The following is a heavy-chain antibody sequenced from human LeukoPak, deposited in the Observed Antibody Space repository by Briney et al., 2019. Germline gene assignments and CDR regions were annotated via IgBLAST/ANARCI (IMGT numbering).Heavy chain of an antibody. D-gene: IGHD6-13*01. CDR2: ISWNSGSI. CDR1: GFTFDDYA. J-gene: IGHJ4*02. Sequence: GGSLRLSCAASGFTFDDYAMHWVRQAPGKGLEWVSGISWNSGSIGYADSVKGRFTISRDNAKNSLYLQMNSLRAEDTALYYCAKDPSSSWYEAPFDYWGQGTLVTVSS. V-gene: IGHV3-9*01. CDR3: AKDPSSSWYEAPFDY.